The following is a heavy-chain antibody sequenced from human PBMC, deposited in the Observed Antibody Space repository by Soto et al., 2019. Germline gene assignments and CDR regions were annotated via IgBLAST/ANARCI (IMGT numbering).Heavy chain of an antibody. CDR3: ARGMHDGSGYYTRVFDT. CDR2: IHHSGHT. Sequence: QVHLQESGPGLLKPSETLSLTCTVSGGPISGYYWTWIRQPPGKGLEWIGYIHHSGHTESNSSLKSRVTISVDTAKDQFSLKMSSVTATDTAVYYCARGMHDGSGYYTRVFDTWGQGTLVTVSS. V-gene: IGHV4-59*01. J-gene: IGHJ4*02. CDR1: GGPISGYY. D-gene: IGHD3-22*01.